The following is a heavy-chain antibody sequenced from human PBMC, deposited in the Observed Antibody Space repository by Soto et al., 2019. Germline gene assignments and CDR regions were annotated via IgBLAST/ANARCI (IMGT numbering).Heavy chain of an antibody. CDR1: GGSISGGGYY. J-gene: IGHJ4*02. D-gene: IGHD3-16*01. V-gene: IGHV4-31*03. CDR3: ASPRWGSRDFSDY. Sequence: QVQLQESGPGLVKPSQTLSLTCTVAGGSISGGGYYWSWIRQSPGKGLEWIGYIFNSGNTFYNPSLKGRVSMSVDTSENQFSLKLTSVTVADTAVYYCASPRWGSRDFSDYWGQGLLVTVSS. CDR2: IFNSGNT.